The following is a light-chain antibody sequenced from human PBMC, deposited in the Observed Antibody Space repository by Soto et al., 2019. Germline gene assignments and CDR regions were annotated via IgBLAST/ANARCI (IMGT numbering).Light chain of an antibody. CDR3: SSFTRSNSYV. Sequence: QSALTQPASVSGSPGQSITISCTGTSSDVGAYNYVCWYQQQPGKAPKLMNYDVSDRPSGVSNRFSGYTSGNTAFLTSSGHQAEDEADYYCSSFTRSNSYVFGTGTKLTVL. V-gene: IGLV2-14*03. CDR1: SSDVGAYNY. J-gene: IGLJ1*01. CDR2: DVS.